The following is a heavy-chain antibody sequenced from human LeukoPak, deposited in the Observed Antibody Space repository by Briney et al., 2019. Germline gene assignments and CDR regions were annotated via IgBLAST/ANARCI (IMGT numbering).Heavy chain of an antibody. CDR2: MNPNSGNT. D-gene: IGHD2-15*01. J-gene: IGHJ4*02. CDR1: GYTFTSYD. V-gene: IGHV1-8*01. CDR3: ARDTDLSVVVAATLGN. Sequence: GASVKVSCKASGYTFTSYDINWVRQATGQGLEWMGWMNPNSGNTGYAQKFQGRVTMTRNTSISTAYMELSSLRSEDTAVYYCARDTDLSVVVAATLGNWGQGTLVTVSS.